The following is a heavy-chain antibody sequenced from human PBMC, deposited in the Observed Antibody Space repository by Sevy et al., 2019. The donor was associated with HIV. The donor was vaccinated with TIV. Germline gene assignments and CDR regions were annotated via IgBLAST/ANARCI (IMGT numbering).Heavy chain of an antibody. Sequence: GGSLRLSCAASGFTFRIYTMSWVRQAPGKGLECVSYIVGSSVTIYYADSVKGRFTISRDNAKNSLYLQMNSLRAEDTAVYYFGREILGGPFDIWGQGTMVTVSS. V-gene: IGHV3-48*01. CDR3: GREILGGPFDI. J-gene: IGHJ3*02. CDR1: GFTFRIYT. D-gene: IGHD1-26*01. CDR2: IVGSSVTI.